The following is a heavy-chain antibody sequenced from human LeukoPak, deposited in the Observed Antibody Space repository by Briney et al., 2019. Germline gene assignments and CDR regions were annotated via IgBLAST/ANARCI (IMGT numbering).Heavy chain of an antibody. D-gene: IGHD3-10*01. J-gene: IGHJ4*02. Sequence: PGGSLRLSCAGSEFTFSSYAMSWVRQAPGKGLEWVSAISGSGGSTYYADSVKGRFTISRDNSKNTLYLQMNSLRAEDTAVYYCAKRTLLWFGEVDYWGQGTLVTVSS. CDR1: EFTFSSYA. CDR2: ISGSGGST. V-gene: IGHV3-23*01. CDR3: AKRTLLWFGEVDY.